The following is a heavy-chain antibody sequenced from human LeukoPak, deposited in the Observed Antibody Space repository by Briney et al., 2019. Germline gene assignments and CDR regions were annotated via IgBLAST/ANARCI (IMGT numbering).Heavy chain of an antibody. CDR2: ISGYSGNT. V-gene: IGHV1-18*01. Sequence: ASVKVSCMASGYTFTNYGISWVRQAPGRGLEWVARISGYSGNTAYAQKVEDRVTLTADTSTAYLELRSLTSDDTAVYYCARDHGDYVGVKVGFDSWGQGTLVTVSS. D-gene: IGHD4-17*01. CDR1: GYTFTNYG. CDR3: ARDHGDYVGVKVGFDS. J-gene: IGHJ4*02.